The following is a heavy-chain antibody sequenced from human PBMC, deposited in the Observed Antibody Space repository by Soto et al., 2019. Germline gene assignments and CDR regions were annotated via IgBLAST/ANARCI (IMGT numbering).Heavy chain of an antibody. Sequence: EVQLLESGGGLVQPGGSLRLSCAASGFTFSSYGMNWVRQAPGKGLEWVSVISGSGVTTYYADSVKGRFTISRDNSKNTLYLQMNSLRAEDTAVYYCAKPLRPVGGKYFHYWGQGTLVTVSS. CDR3: AKPLRPVGGKYFHY. V-gene: IGHV3-23*01. J-gene: IGHJ4*02. CDR2: ISGSGVTT. CDR1: GFTFSSYG. D-gene: IGHD6-6*01.